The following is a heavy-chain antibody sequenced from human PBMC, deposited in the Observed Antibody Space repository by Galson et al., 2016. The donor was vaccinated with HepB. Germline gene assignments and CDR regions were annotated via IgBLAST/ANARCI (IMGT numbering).Heavy chain of an antibody. Sequence: TLSLTCAVSGGSVSSASYSWSWIRQPPGKGLEWIGYIYDSGITYYKSSLKSRVTISVDRSKNHFSLHLSSVTAADTALYYCASTPEYCSGGSCFNVAAFDIWGQGTMVTVSS. D-gene: IGHD2-15*01. CDR2: IYDSGIT. CDR1: GGSVSSASYS. J-gene: IGHJ3*02. V-gene: IGHV4-30-2*01. CDR3: ASTPEYCSGGSCFNVAAFDI.